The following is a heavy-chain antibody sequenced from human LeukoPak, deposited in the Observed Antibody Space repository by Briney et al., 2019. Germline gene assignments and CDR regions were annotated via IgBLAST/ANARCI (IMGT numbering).Heavy chain of an antibody. CDR3: ARGYYDILTGLGY. V-gene: IGHV3-23*01. J-gene: IGHJ4*02. Sequence: PGGCLRLSCAASQFTFSNYAMNWVRQAPGRGLEWVSGISATGDNTYYADSVKGRFTISRDNSKSTLYLQMNSLRVEDTAIYYCARGYYDILTGLGYRSQGTLVTVSS. CDR1: QFTFSNYA. CDR2: ISATGDNT. D-gene: IGHD3-9*01.